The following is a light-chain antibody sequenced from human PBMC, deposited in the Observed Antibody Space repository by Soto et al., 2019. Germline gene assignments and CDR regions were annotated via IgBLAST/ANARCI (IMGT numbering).Light chain of an antibody. CDR2: GAS. CDR1: QSVNNTY. J-gene: IGKJ2*01. CDR3: QQLGSLPYT. V-gene: IGKV3-20*01. Sequence: IVLTQSPGTLSLSPGDRATLSCRASQSVNNTYLAWYQQKPGQAPRHLINGASSRATGIPDRFSGSGSGTDFTLSISRVEPEDFAVYHCQQLGSLPYTFGQGTNLEIK.